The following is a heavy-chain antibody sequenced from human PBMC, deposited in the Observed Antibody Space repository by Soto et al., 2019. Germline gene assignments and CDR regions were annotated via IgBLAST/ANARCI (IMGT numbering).Heavy chain of an antibody. J-gene: IGHJ4*02. V-gene: IGHV1-69*02. D-gene: IGHD3-10*01. CDR1: GDTFTFYS. Sequence: QVQLVQSGAEVKRPGSSVKVSCKASGDTFTFYSINWVRQAPGLGLEWMGRINPILSMSNYAQRFQGRVTXTXDXXASTDYMGLSSLRSEDTAIYYCTSSYGSGYRAFDYWGQGALVTVSS. CDR2: INPILSMS. CDR3: TSSYGSGYRAFDY.